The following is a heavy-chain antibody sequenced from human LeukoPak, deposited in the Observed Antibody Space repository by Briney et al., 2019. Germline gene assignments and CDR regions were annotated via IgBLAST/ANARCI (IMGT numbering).Heavy chain of an antibody. CDR3: ARGPTYSSSWYPYFDY. D-gene: IGHD6-13*01. CDR2: FDPEDGET. J-gene: IGHJ4*02. V-gene: IGHV1-24*01. CDR1: GYTLTELS. Sequence: ASVKVSCKVSGYTLTELSMHWVRQAPGKGLEWMGGFDPEDGETIYAQKLQGRVTMTTDTSTSTAYMELRSLRSDDTAVYYCARGPTYSSSWYPYFDYWGQGTLVTVSS.